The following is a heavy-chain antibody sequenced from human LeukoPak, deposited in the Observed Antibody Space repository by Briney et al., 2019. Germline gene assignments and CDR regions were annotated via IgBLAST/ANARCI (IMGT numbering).Heavy chain of an antibody. Sequence: PSETLSLTCAVYGGSFSGYYWSWIRQPPGKGLEWIGYIYYSGSTNYNPSLKSRVTISVDTSKNQFSLKLSSVTAADTAVYYCARLLRYDFWSKSWWFDPWGQGTLVTVSS. V-gene: IGHV4-59*01. CDR1: GGSFSGYY. D-gene: IGHD3-3*01. CDR3: ARLLRYDFWSKSWWFDP. CDR2: IYYSGST. J-gene: IGHJ5*02.